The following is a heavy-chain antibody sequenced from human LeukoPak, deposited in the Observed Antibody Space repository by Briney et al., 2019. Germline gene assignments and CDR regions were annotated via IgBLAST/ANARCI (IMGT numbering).Heavy chain of an antibody. CDR3: ARKYSGYDPPDY. Sequence: SETLSLTCAVYGGSFSGYYWSWIRQPPGKGLEWIGEINHSGSTNHNPSLKSRVTISVDTSKNQFSLKLSSVTAADTAVYYCARKYSGYDPPDYWGQGTLVTVSS. CDR2: INHSGST. J-gene: IGHJ4*02. V-gene: IGHV4-34*01. D-gene: IGHD5-12*01. CDR1: GGSFSGYY.